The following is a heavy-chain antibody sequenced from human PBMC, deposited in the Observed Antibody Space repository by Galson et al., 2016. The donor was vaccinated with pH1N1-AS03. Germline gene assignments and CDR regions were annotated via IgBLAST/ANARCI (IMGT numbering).Heavy chain of an antibody. V-gene: IGHV1-18*01. Sequence: SVKVSCKASGYTFTNFGITWVRQAPGQGLEWMGWISGYNGQTHYAQRFQGRVTLTTDTSTTTAYMELRSLRSDDTAVYYCVKDCWADDSGYWSQGTLVTVSS. CDR1: GYTFTNFG. D-gene: IGHD4-11*01. J-gene: IGHJ4*02. CDR3: VKDCWADDSGY. CDR2: ISGYNGQT.